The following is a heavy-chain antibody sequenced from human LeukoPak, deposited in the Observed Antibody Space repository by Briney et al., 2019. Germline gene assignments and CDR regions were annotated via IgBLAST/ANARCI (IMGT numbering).Heavy chain of an antibody. CDR1: GYTFTSYY. CDR2: MNPNSPNT. V-gene: IGHV1-8*02. Sequence: ASVKVSCKASGYTFTSYYMHWVRQATGQGLEWLGWMNPNSPNTGYSQKFQGRVTMTRDTSINTAYMELSSLRSEDTAVYFCARGHVLSGYHSLFDFWGQGTLVTVSS. D-gene: IGHD3-22*01. CDR3: ARGHVLSGYHSLFDF. J-gene: IGHJ4*02.